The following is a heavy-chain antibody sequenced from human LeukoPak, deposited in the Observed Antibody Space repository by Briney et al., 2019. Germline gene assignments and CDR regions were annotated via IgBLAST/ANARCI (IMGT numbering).Heavy chain of an antibody. CDR1: GFTFSSYG. V-gene: IGHV3-33*01. D-gene: IGHD2-15*01. CDR2: IWYDGSNK. J-gene: IGHJ5*02. CDR3: ARGLRYCSGGNCYTNWFDP. Sequence: PGGSLRLSCAASGFTFSSYGMHWVRQAPGKGLEWVAVIWYDGSNKYYADSVKGRFTISRDNSKNTLYLQMNSLRAEDTAVYYCARGLRYCSGGNCYTNWFDPRGQGTLVTVSS.